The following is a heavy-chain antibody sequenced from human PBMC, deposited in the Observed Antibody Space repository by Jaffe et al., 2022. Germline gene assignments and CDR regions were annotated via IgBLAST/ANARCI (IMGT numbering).Heavy chain of an antibody. CDR3: ARARYYDFWSGYPPQNYYYYMDV. V-gene: IGHV1-8*01. D-gene: IGHD3-3*01. Sequence: QVQLVQSGAEVKKPGASVKVSCKASGYTFTSYDINWVRQATGQGLEWMGWMNPNSGNTGYAQKFQGRVTMTRNTSISTAYMELSSLRSEDTAVYYCARARYYDFWSGYPPQNYYYYMDVWGKGTTVTVSS. CDR2: MNPNSGNT. J-gene: IGHJ6*03. CDR1: GYTFTSYD.